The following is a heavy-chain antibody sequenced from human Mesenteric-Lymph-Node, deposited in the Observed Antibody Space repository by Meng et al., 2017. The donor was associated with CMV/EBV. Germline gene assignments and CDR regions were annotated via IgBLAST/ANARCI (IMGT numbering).Heavy chain of an antibody. D-gene: IGHD6-13*01. CDR1: GGTFSSYT. J-gene: IGHJ5*02. V-gene: IGHV1-69*02. Sequence: QVQLVQSGAEVNKPASSVKVSCKASGGTFSSYTISWVRQAPGQGIEWMGRIIPILGIANYAQKCQGRVTITADKSTSTAYMELSSLRSEDTAVYYCAGGIAAAGSRWFDPWGQGTLVTVSS. CDR3: AGGIAAAGSRWFDP. CDR2: IIPILGIA.